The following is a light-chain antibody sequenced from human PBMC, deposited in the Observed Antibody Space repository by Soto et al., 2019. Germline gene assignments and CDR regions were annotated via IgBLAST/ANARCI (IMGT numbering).Light chain of an antibody. CDR3: QQYNNWPRT. CDR2: GAS. J-gene: IGKJ1*01. CDR1: QSVSSN. V-gene: IGKV3-15*01. Sequence: EIVMTQSPATLSVSPGERATLSCRASQSVSSNLAWYQQKPGQAPRLLIYGASTRATGIPARFSGSGSGTAFTLTISSLQSEDFALYYCQQYNNWPRTFGQGTKVEI.